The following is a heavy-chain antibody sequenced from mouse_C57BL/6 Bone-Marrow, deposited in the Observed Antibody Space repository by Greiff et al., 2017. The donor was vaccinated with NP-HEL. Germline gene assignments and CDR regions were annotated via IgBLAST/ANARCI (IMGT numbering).Heavy chain of an antibody. CDR2: ISDGGSYT. CDR1: GFTFSSYA. CDR3: ARDPTTQRGAMDY. V-gene: IGHV5-4*01. J-gene: IGHJ4*01. Sequence: DVQLVESGGGLVKPGGSLKLSCAASGFTFSSYAMSWVRQTPEKRLEWVATISDGGSYTYYPDNVKGRFTISRDNAKNNLYLQMSHLKSEDTAMYYCARDPTTQRGAMDYWGQGTSVTVSS. D-gene: IGHD2-10*01.